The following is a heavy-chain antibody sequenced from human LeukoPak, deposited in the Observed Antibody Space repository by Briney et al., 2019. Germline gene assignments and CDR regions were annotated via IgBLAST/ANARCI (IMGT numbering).Heavy chain of an antibody. CDR2: IYSGGST. CDR1: GFTVSSNY. J-gene: IGHJ5*02. V-gene: IGHV3-66*01. CDR3: AKDRNYDYGDWGWFDP. D-gene: IGHD4-17*01. Sequence: GGSLRLSCAASGFTVSSNYMTWVRQAPGKGLEWVSVIYSGGSTYYADSVKGRFTISRDNSKNTLYLQMNSLRAEDTAVYYCAKDRNYDYGDWGWFDPWGQGTLVTVSS.